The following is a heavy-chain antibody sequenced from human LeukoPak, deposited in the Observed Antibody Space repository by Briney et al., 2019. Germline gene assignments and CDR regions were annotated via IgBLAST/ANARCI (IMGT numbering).Heavy chain of an antibody. V-gene: IGHV3-30-3*01. CDR3: ARPPRTIFGVVTEPYYFDY. Sequence: GRSLRLSCAASGFTFSSYAMHWVRQAPGKGLEWVAVISYDGSNKYYADSVKGRFTISRDNSKNTLYLQMNSLRAEDTAVYYCARPPRTIFGVVTEPYYFDYWGQGTLVTVSS. CDR1: GFTFSSYA. D-gene: IGHD3-3*01. J-gene: IGHJ4*02. CDR2: ISYDGSNK.